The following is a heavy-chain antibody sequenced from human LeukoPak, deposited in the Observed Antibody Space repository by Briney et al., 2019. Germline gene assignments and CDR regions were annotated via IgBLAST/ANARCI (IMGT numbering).Heavy chain of an antibody. D-gene: IGHD5-12*01. J-gene: IGHJ5*02. CDR2: INPNSGGT. V-gene: IGHV1-2*02. CDR3: ARVVVDIVATYIWFDP. Sequence: ASVKVSCKASGYTFTGYYMHWVRQAPGQGLEWMGWINPNSGGTNYAQKFQGRVTMTRDTSISTAYMGLSRLRSDDTAVYYCARVVVDIVATYIWFDPWGQGTLVTVSS. CDR1: GYTFTGYY.